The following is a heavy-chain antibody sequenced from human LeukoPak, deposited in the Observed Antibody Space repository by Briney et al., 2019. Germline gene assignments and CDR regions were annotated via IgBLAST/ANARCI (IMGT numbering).Heavy chain of an antibody. CDR3: AKDKVLRYFDWLFDLDY. D-gene: IGHD3-9*01. Sequence: GGPLRLSCAASGFTFDDYGMSWVRQAPGKGLEWVSGINWNGGSTGYADSVKGRFTISRDNAKNSLYLQMNSLRAEDTAVYYCAKDKVLRYFDWLFDLDYWGQGTLVTVSS. J-gene: IGHJ4*02. CDR2: INWNGGST. V-gene: IGHV3-20*04. CDR1: GFTFDDYG.